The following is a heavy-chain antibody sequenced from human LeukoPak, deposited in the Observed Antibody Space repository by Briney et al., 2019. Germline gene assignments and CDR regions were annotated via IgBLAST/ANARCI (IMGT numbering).Heavy chain of an antibody. CDR3: ARVFDSGSQAYFYYMDV. V-gene: IGHV4-59*01. CDR1: GGSFSGYY. Sequence: ASETLSLTCAVYGGSFSGYYWNWIRQPPGKGLEWIGYIYYSGSTNYNPSLKSRVTISVDTSKNQFSLKLTSVTAADTAVYYCARVFDSGSQAYFYYMDVWGKGTTVTISS. J-gene: IGHJ6*03. D-gene: IGHD3-10*01. CDR2: IYYSGST.